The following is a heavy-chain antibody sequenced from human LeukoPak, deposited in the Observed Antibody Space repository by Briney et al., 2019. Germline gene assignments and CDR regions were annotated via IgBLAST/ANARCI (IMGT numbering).Heavy chain of an antibody. CDR1: GFTLSSYE. CDR2: ISGSGSTI. V-gene: IGHV3-48*03. J-gene: IGHJ4*02. CDR3: ASPGDCSITSCYILDY. D-gene: IGHD2-2*02. Sequence: GGSLRLSCAASGFTLSSYEMNWVRQAPGRGLEWVSYISGSGSTIYYADSVRGRFTISRDNAKNSLYLQMNSLRAEDTAVYYCASPGDCSITSCYILDYWGQGTLVTVSS.